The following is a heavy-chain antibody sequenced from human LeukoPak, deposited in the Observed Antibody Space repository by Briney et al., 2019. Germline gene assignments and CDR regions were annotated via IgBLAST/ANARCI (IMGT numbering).Heavy chain of an antibody. V-gene: IGHV3-48*03. Sequence: PGGSLRLTCVTSGFTFSRYDMNWVRQAPGKGLEWVSYISNSGGTVYYAESVKGRLSISRDNAKNSVYLQMNSLRVEDTAVYYCARGSPMNLWGQGTTVTVSS. CDR3: ARGSPMNL. J-gene: IGHJ6*02. CDR2: ISNSGGTV. CDR1: GFTFSRYD.